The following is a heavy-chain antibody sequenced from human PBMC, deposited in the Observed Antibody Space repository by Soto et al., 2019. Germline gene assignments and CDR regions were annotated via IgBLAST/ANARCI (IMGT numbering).Heavy chain of an antibody. Sequence: PGGSLRLSCAASGFTFSSYSMNWVRQAPGKGLEWVSSISSSSSYIYYADSVKGRFTISRDNAKNSLYLQMNSLRAEDTAVYYCARVLAPQSFTLVPAKYYYYYYMDVWAKGTTVTVSS. CDR1: GFTFSSYS. D-gene: IGHD3-16*01. J-gene: IGHJ6*03. V-gene: IGHV3-21*01. CDR3: ARVLAPQSFTLVPAKYYYYYYMDV. CDR2: ISSSSSYI.